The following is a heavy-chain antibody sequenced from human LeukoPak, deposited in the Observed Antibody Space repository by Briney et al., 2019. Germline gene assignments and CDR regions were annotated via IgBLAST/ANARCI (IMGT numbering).Heavy chain of an antibody. Sequence: SETLSLTCALSGGSISSNYWSWLRQPPAQGLEWIGYCHYSGNTNYNPSLKSLATISVDMSKNQFSLTLNSVTAADTAVYYCARSASSTSRSAFDIWGQGTRVTASS. J-gene: IGHJ3*02. CDR1: GGSISSNY. V-gene: IGHV4-59*01. CDR2: CHYSGNT. CDR3: ARSASSTSRSAFDI.